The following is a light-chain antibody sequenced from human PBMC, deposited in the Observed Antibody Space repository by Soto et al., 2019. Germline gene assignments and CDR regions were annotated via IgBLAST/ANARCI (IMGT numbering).Light chain of an antibody. Sequence: DIQMSQSPSTLYASLGDRVTVTCRASQSINTWLAWYQQKPGKAPKLLMYKASTLQSGVPSRFSGNGSGTEFSLSISSLQPDDLAIYYCQHYSSSLLTFGGGTKVDI. J-gene: IGKJ4*01. CDR1: QSINTW. CDR2: KAS. V-gene: IGKV1-5*03. CDR3: QHYSSSLLT.